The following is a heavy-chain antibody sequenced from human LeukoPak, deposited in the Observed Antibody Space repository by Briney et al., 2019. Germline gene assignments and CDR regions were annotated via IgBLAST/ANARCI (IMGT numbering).Heavy chain of an antibody. CDR2: ISGLSTHI. D-gene: IGHD3-16*01. Sequence: GGSLRLSCAASGFTFSYAMNWVRQAPGKGLEWVSSISGLSTHIYYGDSVKGRFSISRDNAKNSVYLQMNSLGVEDTAIYYCGRAFPPLRTSSAGDLWGQGILVTVSS. J-gene: IGHJ4*02. CDR3: GRAFPPLRTSSAGDL. CDR1: GFTFSYA. V-gene: IGHV3-21*01.